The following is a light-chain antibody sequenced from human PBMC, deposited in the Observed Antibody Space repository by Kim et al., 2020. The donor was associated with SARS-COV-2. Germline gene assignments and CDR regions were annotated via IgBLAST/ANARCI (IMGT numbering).Light chain of an antibody. Sequence: IILTQSPGTLSLSPGQRATLSCRASQNIRNELAWYQHKPGQAPRLLISDASNRATGIPARFSGSGFGTEFTLTVSSLQPEDSADYYCQQRNGWPRTFGQGTKVDIK. CDR2: DAS. CDR1: QNIRNE. J-gene: IGKJ1*01. V-gene: IGKV3-11*01. CDR3: QQRNGWPRT.